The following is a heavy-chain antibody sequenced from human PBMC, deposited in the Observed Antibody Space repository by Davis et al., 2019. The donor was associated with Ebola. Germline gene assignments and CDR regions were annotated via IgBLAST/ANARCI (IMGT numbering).Heavy chain of an antibody. CDR1: GGSFSGYY. D-gene: IGHD6-19*01. CDR3: ARVGSSGWSPRYMDV. CDR2: INHSGST. V-gene: IGHV4-34*01. Sequence: PSETLSLTCAVYGGSFSGYYWSWIRQPPGKGLEWIGEINHSGSTNYNPSLKSRVTISVDTSKNQFSLKLSSVTAADTAVYYCARVGSSGWSPRYMDVWGKGTTVTVSS. J-gene: IGHJ6*03.